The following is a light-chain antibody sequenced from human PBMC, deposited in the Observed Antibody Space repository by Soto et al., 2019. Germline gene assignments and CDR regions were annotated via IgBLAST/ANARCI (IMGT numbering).Light chain of an antibody. CDR3: HQYGTSPWT. V-gene: IGKV3-20*01. CDR1: ETVTSDY. CDR2: GAS. Sequence: EVELTQSPGTLSLSPGERATLSCRASETVTSDYLAWYQQKPGQAPRLLFYGASRRAAGIPDRFSGSGSGTDFTLIISRLEPEDFVVYYCHQYGTSPWTFGQGTKVEIK. J-gene: IGKJ1*01.